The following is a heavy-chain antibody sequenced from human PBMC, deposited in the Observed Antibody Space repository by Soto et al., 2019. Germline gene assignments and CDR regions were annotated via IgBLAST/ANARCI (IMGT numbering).Heavy chain of an antibody. J-gene: IGHJ4*02. Sequence: PSETLSLTCAVYGGSFSGYYWSWIRQPPGKGLEWIGEINHSGSTNYNPSLKSRVTISVDTSKNQFSLKLSSVTAADTAVYYCARDYYGSGSYEHWGQGTLVIVSS. CDR2: INHSGST. V-gene: IGHV4-34*01. CDR3: ARDYYGSGSYEH. D-gene: IGHD3-10*01. CDR1: GGSFSGYY.